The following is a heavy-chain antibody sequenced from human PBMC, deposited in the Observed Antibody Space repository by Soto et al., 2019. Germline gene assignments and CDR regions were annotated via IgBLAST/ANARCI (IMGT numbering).Heavy chain of an antibody. D-gene: IGHD1-1*01. V-gene: IGHV3-48*01. CDR3: ASLLGSVTTFDN. CDR2: INGNGRII. CDR1: GFTFGTYS. Sequence: GESLKISCAASGFTFGTYSMNWVRQAPGKGLEWISYINGNGRIIQYADSVKGRFTISRDNAENSVYLQMNSLRAEDTAVFYCASLLGSVTTFDNWGQGTLVTVSS. J-gene: IGHJ4*02.